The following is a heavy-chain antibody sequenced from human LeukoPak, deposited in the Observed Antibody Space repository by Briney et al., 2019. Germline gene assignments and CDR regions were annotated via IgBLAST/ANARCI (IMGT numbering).Heavy chain of an antibody. CDR3: AKDSHYYGSGSPFGAFDI. Sequence: TGGSLRLSCAASGFTFSSYAMRWVRQAPGKGVEWVSAISGSGGSTYYADSVKGRFTISRDNSKNTLYLQMNSLRAEDTAVYYCAKDSHYYGSGSPFGAFDIWGQGTMVTVSS. D-gene: IGHD3-10*01. J-gene: IGHJ3*02. V-gene: IGHV3-23*01. CDR1: GFTFSSYA. CDR2: ISGSGGST.